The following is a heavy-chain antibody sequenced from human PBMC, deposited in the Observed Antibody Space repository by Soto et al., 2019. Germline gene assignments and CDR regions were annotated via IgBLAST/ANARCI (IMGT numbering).Heavy chain of an antibody. J-gene: IGHJ4*02. CDR2: IYWDDDK. D-gene: IGHD6-6*01. CDR1: GFSLTSNDVG. CDR3: AHSRYSRSSFDY. Sequence: SGPTLVNPTQTLTLTCTFSGFSLTSNDVGVGWIRQPPGKALEWLALIYWDDDKRYSPSLKSRLTITKDTSKNQVVLSMTNMDPVDTATYYCAHSRYSRSSFDYWGQGTLVTVSS. V-gene: IGHV2-5*02.